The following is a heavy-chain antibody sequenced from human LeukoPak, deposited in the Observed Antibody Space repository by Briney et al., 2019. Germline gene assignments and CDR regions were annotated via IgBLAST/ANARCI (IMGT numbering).Heavy chain of an antibody. V-gene: IGHV3-21*01. CDR3: ARDYWEEWLRSYGMDV. CDR1: GFTFSSYS. CDR2: ISGRSNYI. J-gene: IGHJ4*02. D-gene: IGHD3-3*01. Sequence: GGSLRLSCAASGFTFSSYSLNWVRQAPGKGLEWVSSISGRSNYIYYADSVKGRFTISRDNARNSVYLHMSSLRAEDTAVYYCARDYWEEWLRSYGMDVWGQGTLVTVSS.